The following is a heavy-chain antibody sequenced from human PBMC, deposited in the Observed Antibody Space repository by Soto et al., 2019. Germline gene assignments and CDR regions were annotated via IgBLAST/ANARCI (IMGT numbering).Heavy chain of an antibody. D-gene: IGHD1-7*01. CDR3: ARVKGGTTRRAFDS. CDR1: GDSISSGGYY. CDR2: IYDNGGA. Sequence: QVQLQESGPGLVKPSQTLSLTCTVSGDSISSGGYYWSWIRQHPGKGLEWIGYIYDNGGAYYRPSLRGRVVISVDRSENQFSLRLDSVTAADTAVYYCARVKGGTTRRAFDSWGQGTLVTVSS. J-gene: IGHJ4*02. V-gene: IGHV4-31*03.